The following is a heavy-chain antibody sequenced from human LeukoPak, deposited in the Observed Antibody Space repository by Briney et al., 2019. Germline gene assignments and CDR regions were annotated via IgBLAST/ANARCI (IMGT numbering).Heavy chain of an antibody. D-gene: IGHD6-19*01. CDR3: ARAPGGWYGMDV. Sequence: GGSLRLSCAASGFTFSSYWMSWVRQAPGKGLEWVANIKQDGSEKYYVGSVKGRFTISRDNAKNTLFLQMDSLRADDTAVYYCARAPGGWYGMDVWGQGTTVTVSS. CDR1: GFTFSSYW. J-gene: IGHJ6*02. V-gene: IGHV3-7*01. CDR2: IKQDGSEK.